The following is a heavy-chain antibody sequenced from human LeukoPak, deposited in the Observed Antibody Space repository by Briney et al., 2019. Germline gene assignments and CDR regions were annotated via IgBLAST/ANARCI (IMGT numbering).Heavy chain of an antibody. V-gene: IGHV1-69*05. Sequence: SVKVSCKASGGTFSSYAISWVRQAPGQGLEWMGGIIPIFGTANYAQKIQGRVTITTDESKSTSYMELSSLTSEETAVYYCAIHIVVVPAAIQSWFDPWGQGTLVTVYS. CDR2: IIPIFGTA. CDR1: GGTFSSYA. D-gene: IGHD2-2*01. J-gene: IGHJ5*02. CDR3: AIHIVVVPAAIQSWFDP.